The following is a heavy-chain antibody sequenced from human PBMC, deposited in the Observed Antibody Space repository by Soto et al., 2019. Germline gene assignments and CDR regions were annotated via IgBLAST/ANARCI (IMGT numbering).Heavy chain of an antibody. CDR1: GFTFNGYA. V-gene: IGHV3-21*01. CDR3: ARDQPSIAYYFDS. CDR2: ITSSSTYI. J-gene: IGHJ4*02. Sequence: GGSLRLSCSASGFTFNGYAMNWFRQAPGKGLEWVSAITSSSTYIYYADSVEGRFTISRDNAKNSLYLQMNSLRAEDTAVYYCARDQPSIAYYFDSWGQGTLVTVSS. D-gene: IGHD3-3*02.